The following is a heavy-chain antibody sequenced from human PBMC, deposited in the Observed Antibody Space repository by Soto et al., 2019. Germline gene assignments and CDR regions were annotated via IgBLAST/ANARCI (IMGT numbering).Heavy chain of an antibody. J-gene: IGHJ6*02. D-gene: IGHD4-17*01. CDR1: GGSISNDDYY. Sequence: QVQLQESGPGLVKPSQTLSLTCSVSGGSISNDDYYWTWIRQPPGKGLEWIGHIYYNGNTYYNPSLKSRLTMSLDTPQNQFSLHLTSVIAAESASYFCARATTVTSSFFYYGLDVWGQGTTVTVSS. CDR3: ARATTVTSSFFYYGLDV. V-gene: IGHV4-30-4*08. CDR2: IYYNGNT.